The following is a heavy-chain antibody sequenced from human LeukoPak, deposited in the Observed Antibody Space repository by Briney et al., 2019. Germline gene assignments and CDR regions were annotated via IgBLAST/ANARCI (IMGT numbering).Heavy chain of an antibody. Sequence: GRSLRLSCAASGFTFSSYGMHWVRQAPGKGLEWVAVISYDGSNKYYADSVKGRFTISRDNSKNTLYLQMNSLRAEDTAVYYCAKDWWMGFGYGGREPLVTVS. J-gene: IGHJ4*02. V-gene: IGHV3-30*18. D-gene: IGHD3-16*01. CDR3: AKDWWMGFGY. CDR2: ISYDGSNK. CDR1: GFTFSSYG.